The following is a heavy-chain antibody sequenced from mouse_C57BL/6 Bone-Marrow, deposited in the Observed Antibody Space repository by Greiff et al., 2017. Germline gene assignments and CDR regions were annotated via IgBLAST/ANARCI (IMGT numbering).Heavy chain of an antibody. D-gene: IGHD3-1*01. CDR3: AIGYSFPPFAY. CDR2: IHPSDSDT. V-gene: IGHV1-74*01. J-gene: IGHJ3*01. Sequence: QVQLQQPGAELVKPGASVKVSCKASGYTFTSYWMHWVKQRPGQGLEWIGRIHPSDSDTNYNQKFKGKATLTVDKSSSTAYMQLSSLTSEDSAVYYCAIGYSFPPFAYWGQGTLVTVSA. CDR1: GYTFTSYW.